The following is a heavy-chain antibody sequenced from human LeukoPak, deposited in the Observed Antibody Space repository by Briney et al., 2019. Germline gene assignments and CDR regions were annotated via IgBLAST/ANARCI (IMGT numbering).Heavy chain of an antibody. CDR1: GFTFSSYW. V-gene: IGHV3-30*18. CDR2: ISYDGSNK. J-gene: IGHJ6*02. D-gene: IGHD2-8*01. Sequence: GGSLRLSCAVSGFTFSSYWMSWVRQAPGKGLEWVTVISYDGSNKYYADSVKGRFTISRDNSKNTLYLQMDSLRAEDTAAYYCAKDRGKMVYALYGMDVWGQGTTVTVSS. CDR3: AKDRGKMVYALYGMDV.